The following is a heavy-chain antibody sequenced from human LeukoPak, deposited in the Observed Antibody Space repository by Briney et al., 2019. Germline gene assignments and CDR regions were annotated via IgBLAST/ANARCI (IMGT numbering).Heavy chain of an antibody. Sequence: PGGSLRLSCAAYGFTFSVYAMSWVRQAPGKGLEWVSAISGSGGSTYYADSAKRRFTISRHNSKNTLYLQMNSLRAEDTAVYYCAKWESSGWFPYYFDYWGQGTLVTVSS. D-gene: IGHD6-19*01. CDR3: AKWESSGWFPYYFDY. J-gene: IGHJ4*02. CDR2: ISGSGGST. CDR1: GFTFSVYA. V-gene: IGHV3-23*01.